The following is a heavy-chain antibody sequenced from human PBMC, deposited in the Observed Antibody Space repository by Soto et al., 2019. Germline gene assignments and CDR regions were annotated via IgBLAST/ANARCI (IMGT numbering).Heavy chain of an antibody. CDR1: GFTISNYN. V-gene: IGHV3-30*18. CDR3: EKDKGYTNGRAFDY. D-gene: IGHD6-25*01. CDR2: ISLDGSNQ. J-gene: IGHJ4*02. Sequence: QVQLVESGGGVVQPGRSLRVSCATSGFTISNYNMHWVRQAPGKGLEWVALISLDGSNQYYADSVKGRFTISRDNSKSTLYLQMSSLRAEDTSMYYCEKDKGYTNGRAFDYWGQGTLVTGSS.